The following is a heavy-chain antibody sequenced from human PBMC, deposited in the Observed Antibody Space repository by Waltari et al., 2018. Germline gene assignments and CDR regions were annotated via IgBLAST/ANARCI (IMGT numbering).Heavy chain of an antibody. D-gene: IGHD3-9*01. CDR2: IWYDGSNK. V-gene: IGHV3-30*18. CDR3: AKDTHDDSTFDY. J-gene: IGHJ4*02. Sequence: QVQLVESGGGVVQPGRSLRLSCAASGFTFSSYGMHWVRQAPGKGLGWVAVIWYDGSNKYYADSVKGRFTISRDNSKNTLYLQMNSLRAEDTAMYYCAKDTHDDSTFDYWGQGTLVTVSS. CDR1: GFTFSSYG.